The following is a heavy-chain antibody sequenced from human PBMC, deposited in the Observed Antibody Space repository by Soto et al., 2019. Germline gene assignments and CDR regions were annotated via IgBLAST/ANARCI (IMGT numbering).Heavy chain of an antibody. CDR3: ARLRYYGDYGAYYYYAMDV. CDR1: GGTFSSYA. D-gene: IGHD4-17*01. CDR2: IIPIFGTA. Sequence: QVQLVQSGAEVKKPGSSVKVSCKASGGTFSSYAISWVRQAPGQGLEWMGGIIPIFGTANYAQKFQGRVTITADESTSTAYMELSSLRSEDTAVYYCARLRYYGDYGAYYYYAMDVWGQGTTVTVSS. V-gene: IGHV1-69*01. J-gene: IGHJ6*02.